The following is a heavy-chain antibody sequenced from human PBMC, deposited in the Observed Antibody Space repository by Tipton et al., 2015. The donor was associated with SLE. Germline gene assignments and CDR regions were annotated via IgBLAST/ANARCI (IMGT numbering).Heavy chain of an antibody. J-gene: IGHJ3*02. CDR3: ARDRDWNYGDAFDI. V-gene: IGHV4-34*01. Sequence: LRLSCAVYGGSFSGYYWSWIRQPPGKGLEWIGEINHSGSTNYNPSLKSRVTISVDTSKNQFSLKLSSVTAADTAVYYCARDRDWNYGDAFDIWGQGTMVTVSS. CDR1: GGSFSGYY. CDR2: INHSGST. D-gene: IGHD1-7*01.